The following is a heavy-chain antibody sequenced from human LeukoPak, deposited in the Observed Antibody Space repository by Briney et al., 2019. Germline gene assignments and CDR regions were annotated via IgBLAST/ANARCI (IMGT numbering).Heavy chain of an antibody. CDR3: ARGRYSAGSWYLFHYFDY. J-gene: IGHJ4*02. D-gene: IGHD6-13*01. CDR2: IIPIFGTA. CDR1: GGTFSSYA. Sequence: SVKVSCKASGGTFSSYAISWVRQAPGQGLEWMGGIIPIFGTANYAQKFQGRVTITADKSTSTAYMELSSLRSEDTAVYYCARGRYSAGSWYLFHYFDYWGQGTLVTVSS. V-gene: IGHV1-69*06.